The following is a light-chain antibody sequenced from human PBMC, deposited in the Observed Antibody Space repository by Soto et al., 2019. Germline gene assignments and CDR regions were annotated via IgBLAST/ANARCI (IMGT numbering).Light chain of an antibody. CDR3: QQYGSSPRT. Sequence: DIVLTQSPGTLSLSPGERATLSCRASQSVSSNYLAWYQHKPGQAPRLVIYGASSRATGIPDRFSGSGSATDFTLTISRLEPEDFAVYYCQQYGSSPRTLGQGTKVDIK. J-gene: IGKJ1*01. CDR1: QSVSSNY. V-gene: IGKV3-20*01. CDR2: GAS.